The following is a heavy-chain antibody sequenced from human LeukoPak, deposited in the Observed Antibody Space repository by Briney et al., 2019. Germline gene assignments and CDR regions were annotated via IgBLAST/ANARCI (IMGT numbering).Heavy chain of an antibody. J-gene: IGHJ3*02. V-gene: IGHV4-4*07. CDR1: GGSISNYY. Sequence: SETLSLTCSVSGGSISNYYWSWIRQPAGKGLEWVGRMSTSGTTNYNPSLQSRVTMSVDTSKNRFSLKLTSVTAAATAVYYCGSCEVHRDVAIDIWGRGTMVTVSS. CDR3: GSCEVHRDVAIDI. D-gene: IGHD2-21*01. CDR2: MSTSGTT.